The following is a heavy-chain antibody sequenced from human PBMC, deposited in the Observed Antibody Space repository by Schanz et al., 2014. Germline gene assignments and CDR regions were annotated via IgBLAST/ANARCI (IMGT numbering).Heavy chain of an antibody. D-gene: IGHD4-17*01. CDR1: GFTFSTYA. V-gene: IGHV3-23*01. Sequence: EVQLLDSGGGLVQPGGSLRLSCAASGFTFSTYAMSWVRQAPGKGLEWVSAISGSGGSTYYADSVKGRFTISRDNSKNILYLQMNSLRAEDTAVYYCARPRFDYGEVDYWGQGTLVTVSS. J-gene: IGHJ4*02. CDR2: ISGSGGST. CDR3: ARPRFDYGEVDY.